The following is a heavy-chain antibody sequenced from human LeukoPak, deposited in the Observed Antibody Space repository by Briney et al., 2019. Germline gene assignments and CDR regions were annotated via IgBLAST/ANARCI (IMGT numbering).Heavy chain of an antibody. J-gene: IGHJ5*02. CDR3: ARELRIAAAGIGIDP. D-gene: IGHD6-13*01. V-gene: IGHV4-4*07. CDR1: SGSISSYY. CDR2: IYTSGST. Sequence: SETLSLTCTVSSGSISSYYWSWMRQPAGKGLEWIGRIYTSGSTNYNPSLKSRVTMSVDTSKNQFSLKLSSVTAADTAVYYCARELRIAAAGIGIDPWGQGTLVTVSS.